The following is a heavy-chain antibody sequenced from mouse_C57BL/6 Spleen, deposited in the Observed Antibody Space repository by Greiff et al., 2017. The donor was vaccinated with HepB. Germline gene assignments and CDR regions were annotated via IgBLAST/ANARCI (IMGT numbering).Heavy chain of an antibody. V-gene: IGHV1-50*01. CDR1: GYTFTSYW. CDR2: IDPSDSYT. CDR3: ARSRDYYAMDY. J-gene: IGHJ4*01. Sequence: QVQLKQPGAELVKPGASVKLSCKASGYTFTSYWMQWVKQRPGQGLEWIGEIDPSDSYTNYNQKFKGKATLTVDTSSSTAYMQLSSLTSEDSAVYCCARSRDYYAMDYWGQGTSVTVSS.